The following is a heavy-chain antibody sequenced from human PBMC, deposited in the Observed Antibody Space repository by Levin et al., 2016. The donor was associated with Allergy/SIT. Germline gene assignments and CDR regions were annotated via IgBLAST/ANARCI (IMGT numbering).Heavy chain of an antibody. CDR1: GFTFSNCA. D-gene: IGHD2-8*01. Sequence: GESLKISCAASGFTFSNCAMTWVRQAPGKGLEWVSTISATSTYIFYADSVKGRFSSPRDNSRSTLYLQMNTLRAEDTAVYYCARHCTIGIWAFDIWGQGTMVTVSS. V-gene: IGHV3-23*01. CDR3: ARHCTIGIWAFDI. J-gene: IGHJ3*02. CDR2: ISATSTYI.